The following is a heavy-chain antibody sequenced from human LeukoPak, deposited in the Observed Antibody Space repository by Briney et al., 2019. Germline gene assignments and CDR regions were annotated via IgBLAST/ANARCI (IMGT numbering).Heavy chain of an antibody. Sequence: GGSLRLSCAASGFTFSNYGMHWVRQAPGKGLEWVAVIWYDGSNKYYADSVKGRFTISRDNSKNTLYLQMNSLRAEDTAVYYCARDRWERPKYYFDYWGQGTLVTVSS. CDR2: IWYDGSNK. V-gene: IGHV3-33*01. CDR1: GFTFSNYG. CDR3: ARDRWERPKYYFDY. J-gene: IGHJ4*02. D-gene: IGHD1-26*01.